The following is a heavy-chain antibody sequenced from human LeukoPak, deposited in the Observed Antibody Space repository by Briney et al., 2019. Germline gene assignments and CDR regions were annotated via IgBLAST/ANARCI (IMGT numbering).Heavy chain of an antibody. CDR3: ARRITVGTRYFDY. CDR1: RFTFSNSF. J-gene: IGHJ4*02. Sequence: GGSLRLSCAPSRFTFSNSFMSWVCQAPGKGLEWVSTFSGSSGNTYYADSVKGRFTISRDNSKNTLYLQMNSLRAEDTAVYYCARRITVGTRYFDYWGQGTLVTVSS. D-gene: IGHD4-23*01. CDR2: FSGSSGNT. V-gene: IGHV3-23*01.